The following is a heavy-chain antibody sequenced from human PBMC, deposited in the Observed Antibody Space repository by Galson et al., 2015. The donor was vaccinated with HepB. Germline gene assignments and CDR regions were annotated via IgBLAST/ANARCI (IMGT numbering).Heavy chain of an antibody. CDR1: GYTFTGYY. D-gene: IGHD1-26*01. CDR2: INPNSGGT. Sequence: SVKVSCKAPGYTFTGYYIHWVRQAPGQGLEWLGWINPNSGGTKYAQKFQDRVILTRDTPISTAQMELRRLRSDDTAVYYCARGDLANSGRHYATFDFWGQGTMVTVSS. CDR3: ARGDLANSGRHYATFDF. J-gene: IGHJ3*01. V-gene: IGHV1-2*02.